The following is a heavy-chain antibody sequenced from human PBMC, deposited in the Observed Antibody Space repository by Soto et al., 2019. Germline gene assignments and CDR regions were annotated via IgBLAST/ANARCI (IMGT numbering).Heavy chain of an antibody. J-gene: IGHJ6*02. D-gene: IGHD2-2*01. Sequence: SETLSLTCTVSGGSVRSGSYYWSWIRQPPGKGLEWIGYIYYSGSTNYNPSLESRVTISVDTSKNQFSLKLSSVTAADTAVYYCARVHCSSTSCARGGINYYYYGMDVWGQGTTVTVSS. CDR3: ARVHCSSTSCARGGINYYYYGMDV. CDR1: GGSVRSGSYY. V-gene: IGHV4-61*01. CDR2: IYYSGST.